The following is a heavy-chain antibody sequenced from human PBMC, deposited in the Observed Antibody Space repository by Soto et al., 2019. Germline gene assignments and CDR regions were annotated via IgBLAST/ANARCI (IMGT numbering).Heavy chain of an antibody. CDR3: AKDLPPTNDSSGYPNWFDP. CDR1: GFTFSSYG. D-gene: IGHD3-22*01. CDR2: ISYDGSNK. Sequence: HPGGSLRLSCAASGFTFSSYGMHWVRQAPGKGLEWVAVISYDGSNKYYADSVKGRFTISRDNSKNTLYLQVNSLRAEDTAVYYCAKDLPPTNDSSGYPNWFDPWGQGTLVTVSS. V-gene: IGHV3-30*18. J-gene: IGHJ5*02.